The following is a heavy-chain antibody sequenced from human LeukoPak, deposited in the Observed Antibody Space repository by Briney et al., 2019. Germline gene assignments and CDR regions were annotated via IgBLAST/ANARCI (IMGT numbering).Heavy chain of an antibody. Sequence: PGGSLRLSCAASGFTFSDYYMSWIRQAPGKGLEWVSYISTVGNYIKDADSVKGRFTNSRDNAKNSLFLQMNSLRVEDTAVYYCARPKTAWSSHWYFELWGRGTPVTVST. V-gene: IGHV3-11*03. CDR2: ISTVGNYI. D-gene: IGHD1-1*01. J-gene: IGHJ2*01. CDR1: GFTFSDYY. CDR3: ARPKTAWSSHWYFEL.